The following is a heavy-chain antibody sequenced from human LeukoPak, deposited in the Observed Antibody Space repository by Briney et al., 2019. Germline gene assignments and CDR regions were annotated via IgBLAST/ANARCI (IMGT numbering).Heavy chain of an antibody. Sequence: ASVKVSCKASGYTSTGYYMHWVRQAPGQGLEWMGWINPNSGGTNYAQKFQGRVTMTRDTSISTDYMELSRLRSDDTAVYYCARQSCGGGSCFFDYWGQGTLVTVSS. J-gene: IGHJ4*02. CDR2: INPNSGGT. D-gene: IGHD2-15*01. V-gene: IGHV1-2*02. CDR3: ARQSCGGGSCFFDY. CDR1: GYTSTGYY.